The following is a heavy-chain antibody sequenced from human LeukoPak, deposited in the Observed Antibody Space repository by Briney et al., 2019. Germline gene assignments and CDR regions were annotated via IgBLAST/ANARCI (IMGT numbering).Heavy chain of an antibody. CDR3: ARGRRSIAAASDAFDI. D-gene: IGHD6-13*01. V-gene: IGHV3-7*01. Sequence: GGSLRLSCAASGFTFSSYWMSWVRQAPGKGLEWVANIKQDGSEKYYVDSVKGRFTISRDNAKNSLYLQMNSLRAEDTAVYYCARGRRSIAAASDAFDIWGQGTMVTVSS. J-gene: IGHJ3*02. CDR1: GFTFSSYW. CDR2: IKQDGSEK.